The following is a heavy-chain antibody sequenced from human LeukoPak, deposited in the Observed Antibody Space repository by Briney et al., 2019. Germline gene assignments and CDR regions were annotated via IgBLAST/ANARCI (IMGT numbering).Heavy chain of an antibody. CDR3: AKLIGDESF. Sequence: GRSLRLSCAASGFTFSSYGMHWVRQAPGKGLEWVAVISYDGSNKYYADSVKGRFTISRDNSKNTLYLQMNSLRVEDKAVYYCAKLIGDESFWGQGTLVTVSS. CDR2: ISYDGSNK. V-gene: IGHV3-30*18. D-gene: IGHD7-27*01. CDR1: GFTFSSYG. J-gene: IGHJ4*02.